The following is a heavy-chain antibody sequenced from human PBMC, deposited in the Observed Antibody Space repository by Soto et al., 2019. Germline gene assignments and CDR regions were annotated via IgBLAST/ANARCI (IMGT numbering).Heavy chain of an antibody. V-gene: IGHV5-10-1*01. Sequence: GESLQISCKGSGYRFTNYLISWVRQMPVKGLEWMGKIDPNESHTNYSPSFQGNVTISVDKYITTAYLQWNSLKASDTAMYYCARCMVGDYVIDVFGQGTTVTLCS. CDR2: IDPNESHT. J-gene: IGHJ6*02. D-gene: IGHD1-26*01. CDR1: GYRFTNYL. CDR3: ARCMVGDYVIDV.